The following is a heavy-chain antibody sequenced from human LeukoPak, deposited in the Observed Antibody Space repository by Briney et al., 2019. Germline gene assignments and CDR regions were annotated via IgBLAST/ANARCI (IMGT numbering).Heavy chain of an antibody. V-gene: IGHV3-23*01. CDR1: GFTFGDYA. CDR3: AKLQADYSYFDY. CDR2: ISGSGGST. Sequence: GGSLRLSCTASGFTFGDYAMSWIRQAPGKGLEWVSAISGSGGSTYYADSVKGRFTISRDNSKNTLYLQMNSLRAEDTAVYYCAKLQADYSYFDYWGQGTLVTVSS. J-gene: IGHJ4*02. D-gene: IGHD4-11*01.